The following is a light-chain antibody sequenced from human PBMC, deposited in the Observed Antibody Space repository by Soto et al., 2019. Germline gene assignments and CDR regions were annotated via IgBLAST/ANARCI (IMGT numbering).Light chain of an antibody. Sequence: QLVLTQSPSASASLGASVKLTCTLSSGHNTNAIAWHQQQPKKGPRFLMKVNSDGSHFKGDGIPDRFSGSSSGAERYLTISSLQSEDEADYYCQAWATGIHIFGGGTKLTVL. CDR2: VNSDGSH. CDR3: QAWATGIHI. CDR1: SGHNTNA. V-gene: IGLV4-69*01. J-gene: IGLJ2*01.